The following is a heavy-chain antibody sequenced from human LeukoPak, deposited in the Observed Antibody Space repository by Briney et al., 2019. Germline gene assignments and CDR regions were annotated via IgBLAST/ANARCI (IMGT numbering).Heavy chain of an antibody. D-gene: IGHD3-10*01. V-gene: IGHV3-43*02. CDR2: ISGDSDYT. CDR3: AKGHGSRTGDFEY. J-gene: IGHJ4*02. CDR1: GFTFDDYA. Sequence: GGSLRLSCAASGFTFDDYAMHWVRQAPGMGLEWVSLISGDSDYTYYADSVKGRFTISRDNSKNSLYLQMNALRTEDNALYYCAKGHGSRTGDFEYWGQGTLVTVSS.